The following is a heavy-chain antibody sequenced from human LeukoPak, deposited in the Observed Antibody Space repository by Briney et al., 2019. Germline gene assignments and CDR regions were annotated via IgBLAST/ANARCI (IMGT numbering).Heavy chain of an antibody. D-gene: IGHD3-3*01. CDR2: INPSGGST. CDR3: ARGADDFWSGYYIRYFDY. V-gene: IGHV1-46*01. J-gene: IGHJ4*02. Sequence: ASVKVSCTASGYTFTSYYMHWVRQAPGQGLEWMGIINPSGGSTSYAQKFQGRVTMTRDTSTSTVYMELSSLRSEDTAVYYCARGADDFWSGYYIRYFDYWGQGTLVTVSS. CDR1: GYTFTSYY.